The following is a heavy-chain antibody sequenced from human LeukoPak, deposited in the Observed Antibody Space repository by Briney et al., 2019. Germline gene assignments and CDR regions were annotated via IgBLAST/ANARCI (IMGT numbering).Heavy chain of an antibody. J-gene: IGHJ4*02. Sequence: SETLSLTCTVSGGSISSSSYYWGWIRQPPGTGLEWIGSIYYSGSTYYNPSLKSRVTISVDTSKTQFSLKLSSVTAADTAVYYCASLIMTTVTPTDYWGQGTLVTVSS. CDR2: IYYSGST. V-gene: IGHV4-39*07. CDR1: GGSISSSSYY. D-gene: IGHD4-17*01. CDR3: ASLIMTTVTPTDY.